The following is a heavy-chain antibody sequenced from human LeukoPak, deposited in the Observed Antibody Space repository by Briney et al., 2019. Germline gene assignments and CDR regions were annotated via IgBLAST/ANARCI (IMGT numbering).Heavy chain of an antibody. CDR3: VRFVYVADVDG. D-gene: IGHD2-8*01. CDR2: INPAGSET. V-gene: IGHV3-7*01. J-gene: IGHJ4*02. Sequence: GGSLRLSCAASGFSFSAYWMGWVRQAPGTGLEWVANINPAGSETYYVDPVKGRFRSSRDNAKNWVYLQRNSLRAEDTAGYPWVRFVYVADVDGWGQGTPVTVSS. CDR1: GFSFSAYW.